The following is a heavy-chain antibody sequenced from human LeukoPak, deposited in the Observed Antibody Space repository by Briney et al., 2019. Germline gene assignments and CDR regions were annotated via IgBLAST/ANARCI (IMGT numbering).Heavy chain of an antibody. CDR3: ARDRQWLVGRCYFDY. J-gene: IGHJ4*02. D-gene: IGHD6-19*01. Sequence: ASVKVSCKASGYTFTGYDMHWVRQAPGQGLEWMGWINPNSGGTNYAQKFQGRVTMTRDTSISTAYMELSRLRSDDTAVYYCARDRQWLVGRCYFDYWGQGTLVTVSS. V-gene: IGHV1-2*02. CDR1: GYTFTGYD. CDR2: INPNSGGT.